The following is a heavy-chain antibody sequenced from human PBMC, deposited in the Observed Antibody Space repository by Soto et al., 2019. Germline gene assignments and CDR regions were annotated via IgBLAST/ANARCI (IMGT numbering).Heavy chain of an antibody. V-gene: IGHV4-30-4*01. D-gene: IGHD1-7*01. J-gene: IGHJ4*02. CDR3: ARGPINGTTDS. Sequence: HVQLQESGPGLVKPSQTLSLTCNVSGVSISSGDYFWNWSRQPPGKGLEWIGYIYHSGSTYYNPPLGSRVTISIDTTKSQFSLNLASVTAAATAVYYCARGPINGTTDSWGQGTLVTV. CDR1: GVSISSGDYF. CDR2: IYHSGST.